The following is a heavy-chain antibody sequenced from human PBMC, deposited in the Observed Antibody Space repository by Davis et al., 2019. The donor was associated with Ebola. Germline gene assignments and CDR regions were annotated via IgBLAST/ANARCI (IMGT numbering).Heavy chain of an antibody. Sequence: PGGSLRLSCAASGFTFSSYSMNWVRQAPGKGLEWVSSISSSSSYIYYADSVKGRFTISRDNAKNSLYLQMNSLRAEDTAVYYCARYYGFLGFFDYWGQGTLVTVSS. V-gene: IGHV3-21*01. CDR1: GFTFSSYS. CDR2: ISSSSSYI. J-gene: IGHJ4*02. CDR3: ARYYGFLGFFDY. D-gene: IGHD3-3*01.